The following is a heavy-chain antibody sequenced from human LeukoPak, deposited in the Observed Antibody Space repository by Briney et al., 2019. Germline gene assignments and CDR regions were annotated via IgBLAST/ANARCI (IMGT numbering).Heavy chain of an antibody. J-gene: IGHJ6*02. CDR2: INHSGST. CDR3: ARGLWLRSYYYGMDV. V-gene: IGHV4-34*01. CDR1: GGSFSGYY. D-gene: IGHD5-18*01. Sequence: PSETLSLTCAVYGGSFSGYYWSWIRQPPGKGLEWIGEINHSGSTNYNPSLKSRVTISVDTSKNQFSLKLSSVTAADTAVYYCARGLWLRSYYYGMDVWGQGTTVTVSS.